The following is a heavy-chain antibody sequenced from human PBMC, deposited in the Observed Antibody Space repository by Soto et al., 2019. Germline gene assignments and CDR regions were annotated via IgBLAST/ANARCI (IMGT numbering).Heavy chain of an antibody. D-gene: IGHD2-21*02. CDR2: ISGSGGST. CDR1: EFTFSSYA. J-gene: IGHJ4*02. Sequence: EVQLLESGGGLVQPGGSLRLSCAASEFTFSSYAMSWVRQAPGKGLEWVSAISGSGGSTYYADSVKGRFTISRDNSKNTLYLQMNSLRAEDTAVYYCAKVGVLWWWLLDWGQGTLVTVSS. CDR3: AKVGVLWWWLLD. V-gene: IGHV3-23*01.